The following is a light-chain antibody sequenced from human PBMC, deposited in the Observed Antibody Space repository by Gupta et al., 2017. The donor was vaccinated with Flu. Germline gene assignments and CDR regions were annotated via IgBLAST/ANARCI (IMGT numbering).Light chain of an antibody. J-gene: IGLJ2*01. CDR2: HVS. V-gene: IGLV2-14*03. CDR3: SFYTSSSALVL. CDR1: SSDVGGYNY. Sequence: QSALTQPATVSGSPGQSITISCTRSSSDVGGYNYVSWYQQHPGEAPKLMIYHVSNRPSGVSNRFSGSKSGNTASLTISGLQAEDVADYYCSFYTSSSALVLFGGGTKLTVL.